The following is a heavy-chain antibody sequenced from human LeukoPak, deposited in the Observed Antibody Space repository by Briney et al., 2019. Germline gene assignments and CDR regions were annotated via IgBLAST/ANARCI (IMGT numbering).Heavy chain of an antibody. D-gene: IGHD5-24*01. V-gene: IGHV3-30-3*01. CDR3: ARSSRDGYNPDY. Sequence: GGSLRLSCAASGFTFSSYAMHWVRQAPGKGLEWVAVISYDGSNKYYADSVKGRFTISRDNSKNTLYLQMNSLRAEDTAVYYCARSSRDGYNPDYWGQGTLVTASS. CDR1: GFTFSSYA. J-gene: IGHJ4*02. CDR2: ISYDGSNK.